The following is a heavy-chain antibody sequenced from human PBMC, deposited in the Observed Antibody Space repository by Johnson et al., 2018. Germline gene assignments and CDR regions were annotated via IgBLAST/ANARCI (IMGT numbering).Heavy chain of an antibody. J-gene: IGHJ3*02. CDR3: AKTTVGSTMGGAFGI. V-gene: IGHV3-30*18. CDR1: EFIFSRFA. D-gene: IGHD1-26*01. Sequence: VQLVETGGGVVQPGRSLRLSCAASEFIFSRFAMHWVRQAPGKGLEWVAVISYDGRDEYYADSVKGRFTISRDDSKNRLYLQMGSLRIEDTAVYYCAKTTVGSTMGGAFGIWGQGTMVTVSS. CDR2: ISYDGRDE.